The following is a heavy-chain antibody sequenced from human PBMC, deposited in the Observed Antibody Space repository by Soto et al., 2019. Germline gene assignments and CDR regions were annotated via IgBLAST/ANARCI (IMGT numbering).Heavy chain of an antibody. D-gene: IGHD6-13*01. CDR3: ARGAIAAAAYYYFDY. Sequence: SETLSLTCAVYGGSFSGYYWSWIRQPPGKGLEWIGEINHSGSTNYNPSLKSRVTISVDTSKNQFSLKLSSVTAADTAVYYCARGAIAAAAYYYFDYWGQGTLVTVSS. CDR2: INHSGST. CDR1: GGSFSGYY. V-gene: IGHV4-34*01. J-gene: IGHJ4*02.